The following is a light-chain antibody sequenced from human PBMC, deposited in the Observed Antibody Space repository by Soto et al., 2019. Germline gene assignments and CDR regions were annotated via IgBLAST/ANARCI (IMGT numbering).Light chain of an antibody. CDR1: QNIFTY. J-gene: IGKJ3*01. CDR2: DAS. CDR3: HQYNSWPRGT. Sequence: DIHMTQSPSTLSASVGDRVTISCRASQNIFTYLAWYQQKPGKAPKLLIFDASTLQSGVPPRFSGSGSGTEFTLTISSLQSEDSAVYYCHQYNSWPRGTFGPGTKVEIK. V-gene: IGKV1-5*01.